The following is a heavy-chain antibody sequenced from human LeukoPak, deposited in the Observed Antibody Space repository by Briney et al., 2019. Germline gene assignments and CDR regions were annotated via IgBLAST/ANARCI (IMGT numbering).Heavy chain of an antibody. CDR2: ISWNSGSI. D-gene: IGHD5-18*01. V-gene: IGHV3-9*03. Sequence: GGSLRLSCAASGFTFDDYAKHWVRHAPGKGLEWVSGISWNSGSIVYADSVKDRFTISRDNAKNSLYLQMNSLRAEDMALYYCAKDRFRDTAMAIDYWGQGTLVTVSS. CDR3: AKDRFRDTAMAIDY. CDR1: GFTFDDYA. J-gene: IGHJ4*02.